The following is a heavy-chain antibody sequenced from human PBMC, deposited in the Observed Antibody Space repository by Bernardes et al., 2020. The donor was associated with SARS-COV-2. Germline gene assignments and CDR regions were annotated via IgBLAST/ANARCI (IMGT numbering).Heavy chain of an antibody. Sequence: GGSLRLSCVASGFSFSSNAMSWARQAPGKGLEWVSVISGNGANTYYGDSVKGRFTISRDNAKNTLHLHMNSLRAEDTAIYYCAKEERTYRLVDAFDVWGQGTMVTVSS. D-gene: IGHD3-16*02. V-gene: IGHV3-23*01. CDR3: AKEERTYRLVDAFDV. J-gene: IGHJ3*01. CDR1: GFSFSSNA. CDR2: ISGNGANT.